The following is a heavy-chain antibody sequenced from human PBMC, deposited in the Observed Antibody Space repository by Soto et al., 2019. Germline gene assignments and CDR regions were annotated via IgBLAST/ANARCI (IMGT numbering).Heavy chain of an antibody. D-gene: IGHD6-19*01. CDR3: ARWESSDWSLGI. Sequence: EVQLVESGGGLVQPGGSLRLSCAASGFTFSGYWMPWVRQAPGKGLEWVASINQDGTLKYYVDSVKGRFTISRDNAKNSMFLQMIGLRVEDTGVYYCARWESSDWSLGIWGQGTLVTVSS. CDR1: GFTFSGYW. CDR2: INQDGTLK. V-gene: IGHV3-7*03. J-gene: IGHJ4*02.